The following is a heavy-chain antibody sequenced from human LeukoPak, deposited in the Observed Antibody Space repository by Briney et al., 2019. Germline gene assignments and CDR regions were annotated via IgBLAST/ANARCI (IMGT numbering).Heavy chain of an antibody. CDR1: RDTFSSYA. Sequence: SVKVSCKASRDTFSSYAIRWVRQAPGQGLEWMGGIIPIFGTANYAQKFQGRVTITADESTSTAYMELSSLRSEDTAVYYCARTVGDYIDYWGQGTLVTVSS. D-gene: IGHD4-17*01. J-gene: IGHJ4*02. V-gene: IGHV1-69*13. CDR3: ARTVGDYIDY. CDR2: IIPIFGTA.